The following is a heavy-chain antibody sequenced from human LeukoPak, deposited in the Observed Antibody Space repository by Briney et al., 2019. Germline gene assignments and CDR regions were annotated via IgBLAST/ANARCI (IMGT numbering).Heavy chain of an antibody. Sequence: GRSLRLSCAASGFTFSSYAMHWVRQAPGKGLEWVAVISYDGSNKYYADSVKGRFTISRDNSKNTLYLQMNSLRAEDTAVYYCARDGGRQDDAFDIWGQGTMVTVSS. CDR2: ISYDGSNK. J-gene: IGHJ3*02. D-gene: IGHD3-16*01. V-gene: IGHV3-30-3*01. CDR1: GFTFSSYA. CDR3: ARDGGRQDDAFDI.